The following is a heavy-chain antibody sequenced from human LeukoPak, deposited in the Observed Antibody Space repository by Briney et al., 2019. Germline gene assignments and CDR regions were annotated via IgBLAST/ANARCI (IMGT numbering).Heavy chain of an antibody. D-gene: IGHD3-9*01. V-gene: IGHV3-48*01. CDR2: ISSSSSTI. CDR3: ARPDDILTGYYSASFDY. J-gene: IGHJ4*02. CDR1: GFTFSSYS. Sequence: GGSLRLSCAASGFTFSSYSMNWVRQAPGKGLEWVSYISSSSSTIYYADSVKGRFTISRDNAKNSLYLQMNSLRAEDTAVYYCARPDDILTGYYSASFDYWGQGTLVTVSS.